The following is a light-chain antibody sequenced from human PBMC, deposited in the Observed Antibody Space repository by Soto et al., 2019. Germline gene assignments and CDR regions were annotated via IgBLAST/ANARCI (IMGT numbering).Light chain of an antibody. CDR3: SSYAGSKTL. J-gene: IGLJ3*02. CDR1: SSDVGNYNY. CDR2: EVT. Sequence: ALTQPPSASGSPGQSVTISCTGTSSDVGNYNYVSWYQQHPGKAPKLMIYEVTKRPSGVPDRFSGSKSGNTASLTVSGLQAEDEADYYCSSYAGSKTLFGGGTKLTVL. V-gene: IGLV2-8*01.